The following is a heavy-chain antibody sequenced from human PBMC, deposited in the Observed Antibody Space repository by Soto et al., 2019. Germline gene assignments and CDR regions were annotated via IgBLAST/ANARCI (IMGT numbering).Heavy chain of an antibody. J-gene: IGHJ4*02. V-gene: IGHV2-70*01. CDR2: IDWDDDK. CDR1: WFSLSTSGMC. CDR3: ARGDHDYGDYKWDY. D-gene: IGHD4-17*01. Sequence: ESRPTLVNPTQTLTLTCTFSWFSLSTSGMCVSWIRQPPGKALEWLALIDWDDDKYYSTSLKTRLTISKDTSKNQVVLTMTNMDPVDTATYYCARGDHDYGDYKWDYWGQGTLVTVSS.